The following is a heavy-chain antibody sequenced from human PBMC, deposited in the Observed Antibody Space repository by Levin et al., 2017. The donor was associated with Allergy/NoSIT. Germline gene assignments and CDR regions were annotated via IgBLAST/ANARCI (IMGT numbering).Heavy chain of an antibody. J-gene: IGHJ4*02. CDR2: IKQDGSEK. D-gene: IGHD1-7*01. CDR3: ARDLNWNYGVEFDY. Sequence: PGGSLRLSCAASGFTFSSYWMSWVRQAPGKGLEWVANIKQDGSEKYYVDSVKGRFTISRDNAKNSLYLQMNSLRAEDTAVYYCARDLNWNYGVEFDYCAQGTLVTVSS. CDR1: GFTFSSYW. V-gene: IGHV3-7*01.